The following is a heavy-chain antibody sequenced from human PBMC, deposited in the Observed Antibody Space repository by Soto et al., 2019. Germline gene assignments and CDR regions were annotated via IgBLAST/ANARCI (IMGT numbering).Heavy chain of an antibody. D-gene: IGHD3-10*01. CDR1: GGSISIYY. Sequence: SETLSLTCTVSGGSISIYYWSWIRQPPGKGLEWIGYIYYSGSTNYNPSLKSRVTISVDTSKNQFSLKLSSVTAADTAVYYCARYGSGSSVWFDPWGQGTLVTVSS. J-gene: IGHJ5*02. CDR3: ARYGSGSSVWFDP. V-gene: IGHV4-59*01. CDR2: IYYSGST.